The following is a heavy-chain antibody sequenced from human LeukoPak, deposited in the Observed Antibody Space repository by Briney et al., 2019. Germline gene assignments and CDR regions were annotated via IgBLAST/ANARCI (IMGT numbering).Heavy chain of an antibody. D-gene: IGHD1/OR15-1a*01. V-gene: IGHV1-46*01. J-gene: IGHJ6*03. CDR3: ARDNWNKGYYYYMDV. CDR2: INPSGGST. CDR1: GYTFTSYY. Sequence: ASVKVSCKASGYTFTSYYMHWVRQAPGQGLEWMGIINPSGGSTSYAQKFQGRVTMTRDVSTSTVYMELSSLRSEDTAVYYCARDNWNKGYYYYMDVWGKGTTVTVSS.